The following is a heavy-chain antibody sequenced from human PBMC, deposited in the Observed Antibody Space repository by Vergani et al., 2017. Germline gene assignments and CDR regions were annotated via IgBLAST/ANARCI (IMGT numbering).Heavy chain of an antibody. CDR3: AREGGKAAGYFDL. J-gene: IGHJ4*02. CDR2: IYWNDDV. D-gene: IGHD6-13*01. V-gene: IGHV2-5*01. CDR1: GFSLTTPGVG. Sequence: QITLKESSPTLVKPTQTLTLTCTLSGFSLTTPGVGVAWIRQPPGKALEWLAIIYWNDDVRYRPSLNNRLTITKDTAKNQVVLTMTKMDPVDTGTYYCAREGGKAAGYFDLWGAGSVVTVSS.